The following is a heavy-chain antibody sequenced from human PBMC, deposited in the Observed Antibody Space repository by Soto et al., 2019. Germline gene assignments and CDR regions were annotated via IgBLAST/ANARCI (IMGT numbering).Heavy chain of an antibody. CDR3: AKSPESTTVTTIPYYYYYMDV. J-gene: IGHJ6*03. Sequence: GSLRLSCAASGFTFSSYAMSWVRQAPGKGLEWVSAISGSGGSTYYADSVKGRFTISRDNSKNTLYLQMNSLRAEDTAVYYCAKSPESTTVTTIPYYYYYMDVWGKGTMVTVSS. D-gene: IGHD4-4*01. CDR1: GFTFSSYA. V-gene: IGHV3-23*01. CDR2: ISGSGGST.